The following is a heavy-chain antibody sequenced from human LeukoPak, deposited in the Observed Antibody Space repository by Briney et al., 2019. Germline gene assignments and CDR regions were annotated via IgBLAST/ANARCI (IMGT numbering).Heavy chain of an antibody. Sequence: PGGSLRLSCAASGFTFSSFQMNWARQAPGKGLEWVSYISGSGSTIYYADSVKGRFTISRDNAKNSLYLQMNGLTAGDTAVYYCARAFDYWGQGTLVTVSS. V-gene: IGHV3-48*03. CDR3: ARAFDY. J-gene: IGHJ4*02. CDR2: ISGSGSTI. CDR1: GFTFSSFQ.